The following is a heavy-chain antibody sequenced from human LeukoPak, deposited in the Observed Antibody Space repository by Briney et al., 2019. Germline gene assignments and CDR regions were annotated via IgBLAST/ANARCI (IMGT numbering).Heavy chain of an antibody. CDR3: AKGALLLWFGEAPSTFDY. V-gene: IGHV3-23*01. J-gene: IGHJ4*02. D-gene: IGHD3-10*01. Sequence: GGSLRLSCAASGFTFSSYAMSWVRQAPGKGLEWVSAISGSGGSTYYADSVKGRFTISRDNSKNTLYLQMNSLRAEDTAVYYCAKGALLLWFGEAPSTFDYWGQGTLVTVSS. CDR2: ISGSGGST. CDR1: GFTFSSYA.